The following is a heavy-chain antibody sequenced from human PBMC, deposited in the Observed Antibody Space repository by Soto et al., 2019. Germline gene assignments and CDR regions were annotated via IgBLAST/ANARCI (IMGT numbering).Heavy chain of an antibody. CDR3: ARVITSYYYDSSGYYYNYYYYGMDV. D-gene: IGHD3-22*01. CDR2: INHSGST. CDR1: GGSFSGYY. V-gene: IGHV4-34*01. J-gene: IGHJ6*02. Sequence: PSETLSLTCAVFGGSFSGYYWSWIRQPPGKGLEWIGEINHSGSTNYNPSLKSRVTISVDTSKNQFSLKLSSVTAADTAVYYCARVITSYYYDSSGYYYNYYYYGMDVWGQGTTVTVSS.